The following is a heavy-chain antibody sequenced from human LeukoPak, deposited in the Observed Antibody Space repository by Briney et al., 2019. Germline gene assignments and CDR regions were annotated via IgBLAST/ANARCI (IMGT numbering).Heavy chain of an antibody. CDR2: FDPEDGET. V-gene: IGHV1-24*01. D-gene: IGHD2-15*01. CDR3: ATGDCSGGSCYPPYYYGMDV. J-gene: IGHJ6*02. Sequence: ASVKVSCKVSGYTLTELSMHWVRQAPGKGLEWMGGFDPEDGETIYAQKFQGRVTMTEDTSTDTAYVELSSLRSEDTAVYYCATGDCSGGSCYPPYYYGMDVWGQGTTVTVSS. CDR1: GYTLTELS.